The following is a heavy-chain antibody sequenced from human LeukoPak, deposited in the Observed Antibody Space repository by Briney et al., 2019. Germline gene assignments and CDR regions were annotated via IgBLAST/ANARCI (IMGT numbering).Heavy chain of an antibody. Sequence: GGSLRLSCAASGFTFSSYAMSWVRQAPGKGLEWVSAISGSGGSTYYADSVKGRFTISRDNSKNTLYLQMNSLRAEDTAVYYCAKGSLDADYGDYYYYYMDVWGKGTTVTVSS. CDR1: GFTFSSYA. V-gene: IGHV3-23*01. CDR3: AKGSLDADYGDYYYYYMDV. D-gene: IGHD3-16*01. J-gene: IGHJ6*03. CDR2: ISGSGGST.